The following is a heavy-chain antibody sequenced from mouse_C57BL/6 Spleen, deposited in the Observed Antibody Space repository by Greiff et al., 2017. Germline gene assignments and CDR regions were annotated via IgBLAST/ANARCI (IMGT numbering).Heavy chain of an antibody. Sequence: QVQLQQPGAELVRPGASVKLSCKASGYTFTSYWMHWVKQRPIQGLEWIGNIDPSDSETHYNQKFKDKATLTVDKSSSTAYMQHRSLTSEDSAVFFCTISKTYYAMDYWGQGTSVTVSS. J-gene: IGHJ4*01. CDR1: GYTFTSYW. CDR2: IDPSDSET. V-gene: IGHV1-52*01. CDR3: TISKTYYAMDY.